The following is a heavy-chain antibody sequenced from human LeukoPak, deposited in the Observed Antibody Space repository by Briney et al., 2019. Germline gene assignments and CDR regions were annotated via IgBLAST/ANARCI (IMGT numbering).Heavy chain of an antibody. CDR2: IHTSGST. CDR1: GVSISSYY. Sequence: SETLSLTCTVSGVSISSYYWSWIRQPAGKGLEWIGHIHTSGSTNYNPSLKSRVTMSVDTSTNQFSLKLSATAADTAVYHCARDQYYYDSSGYLTFDYWGQGTLVTVSS. D-gene: IGHD3-22*01. CDR3: ARDQYYYDSSGYLTFDY. V-gene: IGHV4-4*07. J-gene: IGHJ4*02.